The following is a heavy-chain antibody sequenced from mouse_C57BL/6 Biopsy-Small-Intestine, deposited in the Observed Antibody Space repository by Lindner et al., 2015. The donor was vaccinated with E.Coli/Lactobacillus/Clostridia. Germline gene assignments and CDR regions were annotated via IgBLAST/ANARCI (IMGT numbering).Heavy chain of an antibody. J-gene: IGHJ1*01. CDR1: GYTFTSYW. CDR3: ARVYDGYSWYFDV. CDR2: IDPSDSET. V-gene: IGHV1-52*01. D-gene: IGHD2-3*01. Sequence: VQLQESGAEMVRPGASVKLSCKASGYTFTSYWMHWVKQRPGQGLEWIGKIDPSDSETHYSQKFKDKATLTVDKSSSTAYMQLNNLTSEDSAVYYCARVYDGYSWYFDVWGAGTTVTVSS.